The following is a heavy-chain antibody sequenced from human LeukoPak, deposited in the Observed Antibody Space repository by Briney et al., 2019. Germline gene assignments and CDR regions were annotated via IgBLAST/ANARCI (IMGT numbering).Heavy chain of an antibody. Sequence: GGSLRLSCAASGFTFSNYWMSWVRQAPGKGLEWVANIKQDGIEKNYVDSVKGRFTISRDNAKTSLYLQMDSLRAEDTAVYYCARSLWPEDYWGQGTLVTVSS. CDR2: IKQDGIEK. CDR1: GFTFSNYW. CDR3: ARSLWPEDY. J-gene: IGHJ4*02. D-gene: IGHD5-18*01. V-gene: IGHV3-7*01.